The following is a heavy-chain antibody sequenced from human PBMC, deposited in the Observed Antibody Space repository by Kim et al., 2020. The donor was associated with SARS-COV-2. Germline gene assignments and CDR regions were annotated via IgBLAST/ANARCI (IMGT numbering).Heavy chain of an antibody. Sequence: GGSLRLSCTASGFTFGDYAMSWVRQAPGKGLEWVGFIRSKAYGGTTEYAASVKGRFTISRDDSKSIAYLQMNSLKTEDTAVYYCTRNSYYDSSGYWRDPSRLDIWGQGTMVTVSS. D-gene: IGHD3-22*01. J-gene: IGHJ3*02. CDR3: TRNSYYDSSGYWRDPSRLDI. CDR1: GFTFGDYA. CDR2: IRSKAYGGTT. V-gene: IGHV3-49*04.